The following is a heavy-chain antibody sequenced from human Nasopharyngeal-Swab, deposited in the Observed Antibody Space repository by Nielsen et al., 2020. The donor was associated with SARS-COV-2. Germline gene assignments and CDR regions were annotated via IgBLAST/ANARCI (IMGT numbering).Heavy chain of an antibody. D-gene: IGHD3-22*01. CDR3: ARAPIVVVITAFDY. Sequence: SDILSSTCNVPGGPTSSGGYYWSWIRQHPGKGLVWIGYTYYSGSTYYNPSLKSRVTLSVDTSKNQFSLKLSSVTAADTAVYYCARAPIVVVITAFDYWGQGTLVTVSS. CDR1: GGPTSSGGYY. J-gene: IGHJ4*02. V-gene: IGHV4-31*03. CDR2: TYYSGST.